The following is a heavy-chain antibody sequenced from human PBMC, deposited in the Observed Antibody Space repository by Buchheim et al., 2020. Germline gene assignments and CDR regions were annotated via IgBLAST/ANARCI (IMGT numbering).Heavy chain of an antibody. CDR3: ARDVDQNFYGMDV. CDR1: GFPFNIYS. D-gene: IGHD5-12*01. Sequence: EVQLMESGGGLVQPGGSLRLSCAASGFPFNIYSMNWVRQAPGKGLEWVSYISSSSSTIYYADTVKGRFTISRNNAKRSLYLEMNSLRDDDTAVYYCARDVDQNFYGMDVWGQGTT. J-gene: IGHJ6*02. CDR2: ISSSSSTI. V-gene: IGHV3-48*02.